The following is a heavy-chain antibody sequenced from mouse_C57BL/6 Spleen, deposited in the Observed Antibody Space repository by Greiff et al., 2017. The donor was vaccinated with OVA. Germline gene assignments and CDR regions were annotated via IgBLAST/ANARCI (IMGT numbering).Heavy chain of an antibody. J-gene: IGHJ3*01. V-gene: IGHV1-7*01. D-gene: IGHD2-5*01. CDR1: GYTFTSYW. Sequence: VQVVESGAELAKPGASVKLSCKASGYTFTSYWMHWVKQRPGQGLEWIGYINPSSGYTKYNQKFKDKATLTADKSSSTAYMQLSSLTYEDSAVYYCAREDYSNPFAYWGQGTLVTVSA. CDR2: INPSSGYT. CDR3: AREDYSNPFAY.